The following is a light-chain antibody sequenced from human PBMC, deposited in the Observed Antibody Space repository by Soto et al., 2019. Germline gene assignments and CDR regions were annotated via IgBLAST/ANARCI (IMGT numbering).Light chain of an antibody. J-gene: IGKJ3*01. Sequence: EIVLTQSPATLSVSPGERATLSCRASQSVSNYLAWFQQKPGQAPRLLIYDASNRATGIPARFSGSGSGTDVTLTINSREPEDFAVYYCQLRGNWPPFSFGPGTRVDIK. CDR1: QSVSNY. V-gene: IGKV3-11*01. CDR2: DAS. CDR3: QLRGNWPPFS.